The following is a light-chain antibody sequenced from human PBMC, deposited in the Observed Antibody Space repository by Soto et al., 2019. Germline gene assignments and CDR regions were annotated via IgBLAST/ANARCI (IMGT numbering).Light chain of an antibody. CDR3: QKYGGSHT. Sequence: EIVLTQSPGTLSLSPGERATLSCRASQSVSNNYLAWHQQKPGQAPRLLIYGASTRATGVPDRFSGSGSGTDFTLTISRLEPEDFAVYYCQKYGGSHTFVQGTKLEIK. CDR2: GAS. CDR1: QSVSNNY. V-gene: IGKV3-20*01. J-gene: IGKJ2*01.